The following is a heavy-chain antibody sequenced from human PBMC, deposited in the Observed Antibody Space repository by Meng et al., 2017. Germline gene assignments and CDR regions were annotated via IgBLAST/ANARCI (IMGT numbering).Heavy chain of an antibody. CDR3: ARESHYYGSGSYDH. D-gene: IGHD3-10*01. Sequence: SETLSLTCTVSGGSISSYYWSWIRQPAAKGLEWIGRIYTSGSTNYNPSLKSRVTMSVDTSKNQFSLKLSSVTAADTAVYYCARESHYYGSGSYDHWGQGTLVTVSS. J-gene: IGHJ4*02. CDR1: GGSISSYY. CDR2: IYTSGST. V-gene: IGHV4-4*07.